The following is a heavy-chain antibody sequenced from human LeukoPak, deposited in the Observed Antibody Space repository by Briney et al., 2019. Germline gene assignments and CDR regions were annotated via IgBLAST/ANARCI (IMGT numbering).Heavy chain of an antibody. D-gene: IGHD3-10*01. CDR2: ISSSSSTI. J-gene: IGHJ4*02. CDR3: ARGLWFGEEGSLDY. V-gene: IGHV3-48*02. Sequence: GRSLRLSCAASGFTFSSYSMNWVRQAPGKGLEWVSYISSSSSTIYYADSVKGRFTISRDNAKNSLYLQMNSLRDEDTAVYYCARGLWFGEEGSLDYWGQGTLVTVSS. CDR1: GFTFSSYS.